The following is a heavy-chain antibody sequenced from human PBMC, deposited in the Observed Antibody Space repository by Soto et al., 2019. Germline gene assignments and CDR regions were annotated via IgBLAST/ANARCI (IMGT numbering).Heavy chain of an antibody. V-gene: IGHV4-34*01. CDR1: GGSFSGYY. Sequence: SETLSLTCAVYGGSFSGYYWSWIRQPPGKGLEWIGEINHSGSTNYNPSLKSRVTISVDTSKNQFSLKLSSVTAADTAVYYCARVGGGDPELAFDIWGQGTMVTVSS. J-gene: IGHJ3*02. CDR3: ARVGGGDPELAFDI. CDR2: INHSGST. D-gene: IGHD2-21*02.